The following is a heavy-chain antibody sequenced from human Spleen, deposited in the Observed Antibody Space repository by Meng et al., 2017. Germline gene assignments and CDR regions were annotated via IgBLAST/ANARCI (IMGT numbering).Heavy chain of an antibody. Sequence: DVQLVESGGGLVQPGGSLRLSCEVSGFTFRSHWMHWVRQAPGKGLVWVSRIKGDGSSIIYVDSVKGRFTISRDNAKNTLYLQMNSLRAEDTAVYYCAKDASGFNWFDPWGQGTLVTVSS. D-gene: IGHD3-22*01. CDR3: AKDASGFNWFDP. J-gene: IGHJ5*02. V-gene: IGHV3-74*01. CDR2: IKGDGSSI. CDR1: GFTFRSHW.